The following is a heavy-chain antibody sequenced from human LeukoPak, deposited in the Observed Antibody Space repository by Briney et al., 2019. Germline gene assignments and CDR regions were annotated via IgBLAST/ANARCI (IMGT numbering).Heavy chain of an antibody. Sequence: SETLSLTCTVSGGSISNSYWIWIRQPAGKGLEWIGRLYTSGSTNYTFNPSLKSRVTMSVDTSKNQFSLKLSSVTAADTAVYYCARDPNSALWGQGTLVTVSS. D-gene: IGHD2-21*01. CDR3: ARDPNSAL. CDR1: GGSISNSY. V-gene: IGHV4-4*07. J-gene: IGHJ4*02. CDR2: LYTSGST.